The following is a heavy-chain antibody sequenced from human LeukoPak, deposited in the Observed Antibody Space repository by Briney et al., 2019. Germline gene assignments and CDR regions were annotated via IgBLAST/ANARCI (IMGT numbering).Heavy chain of an antibody. D-gene: IGHD3-10*01. J-gene: IGHJ4*02. V-gene: IGHV3-21*01. CDR1: GFTFSSYS. Sequence: PGGSLRLSCAASGFTFSSYSMNWVRQAPGKGLEWVSFISSSSSYMYYADSVKGRFTISRDNAKNSLYLQMNSLRAEDTAVYYCARGEYGSGSYHIDYWGQGTLVTVSS. CDR2: ISSSSSYM. CDR3: ARGEYGSGSYHIDY.